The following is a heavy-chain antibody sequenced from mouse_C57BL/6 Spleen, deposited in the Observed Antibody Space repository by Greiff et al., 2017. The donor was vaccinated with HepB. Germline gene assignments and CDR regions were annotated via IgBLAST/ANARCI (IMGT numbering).Heavy chain of an antibody. CDR3: ATVVAQGAMDY. D-gene: IGHD1-1*01. V-gene: IGHV1-81*01. Sequence: QVQLKESGAELARPGASVKLSCKASGYTFTSYGISWVKQRTGQGLEWIGEIYPRSGNTYYNEKFKGKATLTADKSSSTAYMELRSLTSEDSAVYFCATVVAQGAMDYWGQGTSVTVSS. J-gene: IGHJ4*01. CDR2: IYPRSGNT. CDR1: GYTFTSYG.